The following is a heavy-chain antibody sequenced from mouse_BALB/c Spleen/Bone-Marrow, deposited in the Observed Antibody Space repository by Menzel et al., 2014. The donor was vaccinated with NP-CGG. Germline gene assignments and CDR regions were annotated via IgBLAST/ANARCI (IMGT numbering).Heavy chain of an antibody. CDR3: AIKGADYEDY. J-gene: IGHJ2*01. V-gene: IGHV1S81*02. CDR2: INPSNSRT. CDR1: GYTFTSYW. Sequence: QVQLQQPGAELVKPGALVKLSCKASGYTFTSYWMHWVKQRPGQGLEWIGEINPSNSRTNYNEKFKTKATLTVDKSSNTAYMQLSRLTSEDSAVYYCAIKGADYEDYWGQGTTLTVSS. D-gene: IGHD2-4*01.